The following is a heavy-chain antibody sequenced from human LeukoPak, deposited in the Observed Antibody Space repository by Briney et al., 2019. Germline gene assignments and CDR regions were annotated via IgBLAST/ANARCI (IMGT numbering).Heavy chain of an antibody. CDR2: IYSGGST. CDR1: GFTVSSNY. J-gene: IGHJ4*02. V-gene: IGHV3-53*01. Sequence: GGSLRLSCAASGFTVSSNYMSWVRQAPGKGLEWVSVIYSGGSTYYADSGKGRFTISRDNSKNTLYLQMNSLRADDTAVYYCARFPIAAAGVDYWGQGTLVTVSS. D-gene: IGHD6-13*01. CDR3: ARFPIAAAGVDY.